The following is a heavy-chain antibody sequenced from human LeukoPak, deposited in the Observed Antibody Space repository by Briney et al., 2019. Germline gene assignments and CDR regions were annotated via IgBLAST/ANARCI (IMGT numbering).Heavy chain of an antibody. CDR2: IYPSDSDT. CDR3: ARLRGPAADY. D-gene: IGHD6-13*01. CDR1: GYNFPTSW. J-gene: IGHJ4*02. V-gene: IGHV5-51*01. Sequence: KVSCKGSGYNFPTSWIGWVRQMPGKGLEWMGIIYPSDSDTRYSPSFQGHVTISVDKSISTAYLQWSSLKASDTAIYYCARLRGPAADYWGQGSLVTVSS.